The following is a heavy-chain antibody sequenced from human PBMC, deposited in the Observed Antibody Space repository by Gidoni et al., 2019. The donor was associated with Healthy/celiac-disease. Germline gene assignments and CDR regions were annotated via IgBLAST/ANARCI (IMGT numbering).Heavy chain of an antibody. CDR1: GFTFSGSA. Sequence: EVQLVESGGGLVQPGGSLKLSCAASGFTFSGSAMHWVRQASGKGLEWVGRIRSKANSYATAYAASVKGRFTISRDDSKNTAYLQMNSLKTEDTAVYYCTRHEPFDPWGQGTLVTVSS. V-gene: IGHV3-73*02. J-gene: IGHJ5*02. CDR3: TRHEPFDP. CDR2: IRSKANSYAT.